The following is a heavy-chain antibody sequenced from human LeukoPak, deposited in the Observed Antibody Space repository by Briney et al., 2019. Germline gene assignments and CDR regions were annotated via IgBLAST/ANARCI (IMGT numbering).Heavy chain of an antibody. CDR1: GGSISSYY. V-gene: IGHV4-4*07. CDR3: ARVIEDYDFWSGPLSHNNWFDP. CDR2: IYTSGST. Sequence: LETLSLTCTVSGGSISSYYWSWIRQPAGKGLEWIGRIYTSGSTNYNPSLKSRVTMSVDTSKNQFSLKLSSVTAADTAVYYCARVIEDYDFWSGPLSHNNWFDPWGQGTLVTVSS. D-gene: IGHD3-3*01. J-gene: IGHJ5*02.